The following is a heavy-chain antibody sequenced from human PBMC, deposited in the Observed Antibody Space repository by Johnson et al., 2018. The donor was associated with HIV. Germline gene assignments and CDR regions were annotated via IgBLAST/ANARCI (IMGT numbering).Heavy chain of an antibody. CDR3: AKGIGPYLPVAAFDI. J-gene: IGHJ3*02. D-gene: IGHD2-15*01. CDR1: GFTFSSYG. Sequence: QVQLVESGGGVVQPGRSLRLSCAASGFTFSSYGMHWVRQAPGKGLEWVAVIWYDGSNKYYADSVKGRFTISRDNSKNTLYLLMNNQRAEDTAVYFCAKGIGPYLPVAAFDIWGQGTMVTVSS. V-gene: IGHV3-33*06. CDR2: IWYDGSNK.